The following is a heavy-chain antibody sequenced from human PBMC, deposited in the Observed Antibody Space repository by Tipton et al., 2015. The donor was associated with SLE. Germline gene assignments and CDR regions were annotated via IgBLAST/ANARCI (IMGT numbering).Heavy chain of an antibody. D-gene: IGHD4-17*01. V-gene: IGHV5-51*03. J-gene: IGHJ3*02. CDR1: GYSFTSYW. CDR3: ARTPPGQTTVTGGAFDI. CDR2: IYPGDSDT. Sequence: QSGPEVKKPGESLKISCKGSGYSFTSYWIGWVRQMPGKDLEWMGIIYPGDSDTRYSPSFQGQVTISADKSISTAYLQWSSLKASDTAMYCCARTPPGQTTVTGGAFDIWGQGTMVTVSS.